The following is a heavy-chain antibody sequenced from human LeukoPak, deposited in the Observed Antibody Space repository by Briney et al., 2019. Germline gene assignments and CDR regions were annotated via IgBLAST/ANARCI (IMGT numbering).Heavy chain of an antibody. V-gene: IGHV3-30*04. CDR1: GFTFSSYA. CDR3: AKADIVVVVAAIGPLDY. Sequence: GGSLRLSCAASGFTFSSYAMHWVRQAPGKGLEWVAVISYDGSNKYYADSVKGRFTISRDNSKNTLYLQMNSLRAEDTAVYYCAKADIVVVVAAIGPLDYWGQGTLVTVSS. J-gene: IGHJ4*02. CDR2: ISYDGSNK. D-gene: IGHD2-15*01.